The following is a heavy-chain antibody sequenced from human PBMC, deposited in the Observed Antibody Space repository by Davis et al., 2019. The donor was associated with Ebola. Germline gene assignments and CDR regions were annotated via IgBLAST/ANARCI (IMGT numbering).Heavy chain of an antibody. Sequence: GSLRLSCTVSGGSISSSNWWSWVRQPPGKGLEWIGEIYHSGSTNYNPSLKSRVTISVDKSKNQFSLKLSSVTAADTAVYYCARDLGWLRAGYFDYWGQGTLVTVSS. V-gene: IGHV4-4*02. J-gene: IGHJ4*02. D-gene: IGHD5-12*01. CDR3: ARDLGWLRAGYFDY. CDR2: IYHSGST. CDR1: GGSISSSNW.